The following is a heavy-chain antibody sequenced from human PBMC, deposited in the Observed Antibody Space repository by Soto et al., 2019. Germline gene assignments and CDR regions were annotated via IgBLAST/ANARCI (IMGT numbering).Heavy chain of an antibody. CDR1: GGSISSGGYY. J-gene: IGHJ6*04. CDR2: IYYSGST. D-gene: IGHD2-21*01. V-gene: IGHV4-31*03. CDR3: GASCVGCGGFNYYGMDV. Sequence: QVQLQESGPGLVKPSQTLSLTCTVSGGSISSGGYYWSWIRQHPGKGLEWIGYIYYSGSTYYNPSHKRRFTIAVDPSKNQFSLKLGSVAAADPAVYYCGASCVGCGGFNYYGMDVWGKGTTVTVPS.